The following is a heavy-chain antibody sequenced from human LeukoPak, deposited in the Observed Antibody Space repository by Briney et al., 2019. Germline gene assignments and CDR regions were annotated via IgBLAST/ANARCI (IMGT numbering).Heavy chain of an antibody. D-gene: IGHD3-10*01. J-gene: IGHJ3*02. V-gene: IGHV1-18*01. CDR1: GYTFTSYD. CDR2: ISANNVNT. Sequence: ASVKVSCKASGYTFTSYDINWVRQAPGQGLEWMGWISANNVNTYYSQKLQGRVTMTTDTSTSTAYMELKSLRSDDTAVYYCARDLPGGFGAFDIWGQGTMVTVSS. CDR3: ARDLPGGFGAFDI.